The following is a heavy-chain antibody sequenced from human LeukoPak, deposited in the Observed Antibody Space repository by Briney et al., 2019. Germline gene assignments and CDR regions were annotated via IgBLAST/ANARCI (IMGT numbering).Heavy chain of an antibody. J-gene: IGHJ6*02. Sequence: GGSLRLSCAASGFTFSSYGMHWVRQAPGKGLEWVAVISYDGSNKYYADSVKGRFTISRDNSKNTLYLQMNSLRAEDTAVYYCAKDYYGSGSYYSETYYYGMDVWGQGTTVTVSS. CDR2: ISYDGSNK. D-gene: IGHD3-10*01. CDR3: AKDYYGSGSYYSETYYYGMDV. CDR1: GFTFSSYG. V-gene: IGHV3-30*18.